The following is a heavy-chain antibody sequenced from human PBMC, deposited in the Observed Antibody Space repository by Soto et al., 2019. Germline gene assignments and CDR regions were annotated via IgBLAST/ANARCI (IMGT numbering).Heavy chain of an antibody. Sequence: GGSLRLSCAASGFTVSSNFMSWVRQAPGRGLECLSVIFTGGSTYYADSVKGRFTISRHNSKNTLYLQMNSLRAEDTAVYYCAKGMVRGVITFFDYWGQGTLVTVSS. CDR1: GFTVSSNF. V-gene: IGHV3-53*01. CDR2: IFTGGST. J-gene: IGHJ4*02. CDR3: AKGMVRGVITFFDY. D-gene: IGHD3-10*01.